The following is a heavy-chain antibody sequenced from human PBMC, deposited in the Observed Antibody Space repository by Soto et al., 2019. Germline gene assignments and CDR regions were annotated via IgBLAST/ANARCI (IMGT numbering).Heavy chain of an antibody. V-gene: IGHV4-39*01. CDR1: GGSISSSSYY. J-gene: IGHJ4*02. D-gene: IGHD3-10*01. CDR2: IYYSGST. CDR3: ARAMVRGGPSDY. Sequence: QLQLQESGPGLVKPSETLSLTCTVSGGSISSSSYYWGWIRQPPGKGLEWIGSIYYSGSTYYNPSLKSRVTISVDTSKNQFSLKLSSVTAADTAVYYCARAMVRGGPSDYWCQGTLLTVSS.